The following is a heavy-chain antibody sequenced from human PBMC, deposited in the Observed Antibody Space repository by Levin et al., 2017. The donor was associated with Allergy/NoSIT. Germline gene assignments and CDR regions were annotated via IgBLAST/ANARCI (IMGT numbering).Heavy chain of an antibody. D-gene: IGHD3-16*01. CDR1: GFSLSTSGMR. V-gene: IGHV2-70*04. CDR3: ARADPQGDDAFDI. J-gene: IGHJ3*02. CDR2: IDWDDDK. Sequence: QTLSLTCTFSGFSLSTSGMRVSWIRQPPGKALEWLARIDWDDDKFYSTSLKTRLTISKDTSKNQVVLTMTNMDPVDTATYYCARADPQGDDAFDIWGQGTMVTVSS.